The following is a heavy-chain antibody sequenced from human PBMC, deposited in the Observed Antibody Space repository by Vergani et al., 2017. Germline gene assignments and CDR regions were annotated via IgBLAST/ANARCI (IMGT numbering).Heavy chain of an antibody. CDR1: GYSFTSYW. CDR2: IYPGDSDT. CDR3: ARQSSYYYDSSGSRADY. V-gene: IGHV5-51*01. D-gene: IGHD3-22*01. J-gene: IGHJ4*02. Sequence: EVQLVQSGAEVKKPGESLKISCKGSGYSFTSYWIGWVRQMPGKGLEWMGIIYPGDSDTRYSPSFQGQVTISADKSISTAYLQRSSLKTSDTAMYYCARQSSYYYDSSGSRADYWGQGTLVTVSS.